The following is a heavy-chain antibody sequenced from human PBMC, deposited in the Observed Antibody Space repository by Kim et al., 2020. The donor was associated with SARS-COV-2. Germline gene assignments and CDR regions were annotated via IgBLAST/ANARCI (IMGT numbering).Heavy chain of an antibody. CDR3: ARDLVVVPASYGMDV. D-gene: IGHD2-2*01. J-gene: IGHJ6*02. Sequence: ASVKVSCKASGYTFTSYYMHWVRQAPGQGLEWMGIINPSGGSTSYAQKFQGRVTMTRDTSTSTVYMELSSMRSEDTAVYYCARDLVVVPASYGMDVWGQGTTVTVS. CDR2: INPSGGST. V-gene: IGHV1-46*01. CDR1: GYTFTSYY.